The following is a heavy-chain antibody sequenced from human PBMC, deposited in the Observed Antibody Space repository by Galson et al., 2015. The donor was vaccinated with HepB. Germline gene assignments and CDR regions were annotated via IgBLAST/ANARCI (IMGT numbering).Heavy chain of an antibody. CDR2: IYGGGDT. V-gene: IGHV3-66*02. CDR1: GLIVSNNY. D-gene: IGHD6-13*01. CDR3: ASSRDPTRNWHFDL. J-gene: IGHJ2*01. Sequence: SLRLSCAASGLIVSNNYMTWVRQAPGKGLEWVSLIYGGGDTTYADSVRGRFTISRDISKSTLYVQMTSLTTEDTAVYYCASSRDPTRNWHFDLWGRGTLVIVSS.